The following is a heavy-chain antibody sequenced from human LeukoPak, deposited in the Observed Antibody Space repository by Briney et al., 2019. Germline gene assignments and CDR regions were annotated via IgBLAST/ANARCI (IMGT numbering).Heavy chain of an antibody. V-gene: IGHV4-59*01. CDR2: IYHTGTT. Sequence: SETLSLTCSVSGGSIIGNYWSWIRQPPGKGLEWIGSIYHTGTTYNNPSLKSRVTISVNASTNQLSLKLNSVTAADTAVYYCARGSGWCSSSTCYYFDYWGQGNLVSVSS. J-gene: IGHJ4*02. CDR3: ARGSGWCSSSTCYYFDY. D-gene: IGHD2-2*01. CDR1: GGSIIGNY.